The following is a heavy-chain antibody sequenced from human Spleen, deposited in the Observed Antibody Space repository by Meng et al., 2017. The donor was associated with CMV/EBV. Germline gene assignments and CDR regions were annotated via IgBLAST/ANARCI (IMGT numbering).Heavy chain of an antibody. CDR1: GGSFSGYY. CDR3: ARAVLLYDSSGYYYLPVYFDY. D-gene: IGHD3-22*01. J-gene: IGHJ4*02. CDR2: INHSGST. Sequence: SETLSLTCAVYGGSFSGYYWSWIRQPPGKGLEWIGEINHSGSTNYNPSLKSRVTISADTSKNQFSLKLSSVTAADTAVYYCARAVLLYDSSGYYYLPVYFDYWGQGTLVTVSS. V-gene: IGHV4-34*01.